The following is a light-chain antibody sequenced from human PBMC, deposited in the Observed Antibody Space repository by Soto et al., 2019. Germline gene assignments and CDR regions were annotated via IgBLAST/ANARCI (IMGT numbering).Light chain of an antibody. CDR3: QQYLSAPIT. J-gene: IGKJ5*01. CDR1: QDISNY. Sequence: DIQMTQSPSSLSASVGDRVTITCRASQDISNYLAWYQQKPGKPPMLLVYVASTLQSGVPSRFSGSGSGTDFTLTIGSLQPDDVAIYYCQQYLSAPITFGQGTRLDIK. CDR2: VAS. V-gene: IGKV1-27*01.